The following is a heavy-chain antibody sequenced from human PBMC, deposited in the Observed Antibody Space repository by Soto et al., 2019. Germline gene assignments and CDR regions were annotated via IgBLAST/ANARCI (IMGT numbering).Heavy chain of an antibody. V-gene: IGHV3-48*01. CDR1: GFTFSSYS. CDR2: ISSSSSTI. D-gene: IGHD3-10*01. J-gene: IGHJ4*02. CDR3: ARVSGSGLAD. Sequence: EVQLVESGGGLVQPGGSLRLSCAASGFTFSSYSMNWVRQAPGKGLEWVSYISSSSSTIYYADTVKGRFTTSRDNAKNSLYLQMNSLRAEDTAVYYCARVSGSGLADWGQGTLVTVSS.